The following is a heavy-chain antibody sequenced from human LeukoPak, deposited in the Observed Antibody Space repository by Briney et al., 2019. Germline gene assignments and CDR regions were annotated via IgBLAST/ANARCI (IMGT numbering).Heavy chain of an antibody. Sequence: ASVKVSCKASGYTFTGYYMHWVRQAPGQGLEWMGWINPNSGGTNYAQKFQGWVTMTRDTSISTAYMELSRLRSDDTAVYYCARTGRARDYGDYGMDVWGQGTTVTVSS. V-gene: IGHV1-2*04. D-gene: IGHD4-17*01. CDR3: ARTGRARDYGDYGMDV. CDR1: GYTFTGYY. J-gene: IGHJ6*02. CDR2: INPNSGGT.